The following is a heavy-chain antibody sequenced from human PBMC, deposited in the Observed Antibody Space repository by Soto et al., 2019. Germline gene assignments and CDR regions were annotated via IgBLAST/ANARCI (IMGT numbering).Heavy chain of an antibody. CDR2: IHYSGST. D-gene: IGHD3-10*01. CDR1: CGSISNGGYY. CDR3: ARVRGSGSYAAYYFDS. Sequence: SEALSLTCTVSCGSISNGGYYWNWVRQHPGKGLEWIGYIHYSGSTWYNPSLESRVTISVDTSKDQFSLKLRSVTAADTAVYYCARVRGSGSYAAYYFDSWGQGTLVTVSS. V-gene: IGHV4-31*03. J-gene: IGHJ4*01.